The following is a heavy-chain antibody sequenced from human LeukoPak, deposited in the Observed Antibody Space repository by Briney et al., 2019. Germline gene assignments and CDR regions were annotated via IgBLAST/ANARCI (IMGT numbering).Heavy chain of an antibody. CDR2: INHSGST. D-gene: IGHD3-10*01. CDR3: ARGRFYDGYYGSGRRWFDP. J-gene: IGHJ5*02. V-gene: IGHV4-34*01. CDR1: GGSFSGYY. Sequence: SETLSLTCAVYGGSFSGYYWSWIRQPPWKGLEWIGEINHSGSTNYNPSLKRRANISVATSKNQFSLKLSSVTAADTAVYYCARGRFYDGYYGSGRRWFDPWGQGTLVTVSS.